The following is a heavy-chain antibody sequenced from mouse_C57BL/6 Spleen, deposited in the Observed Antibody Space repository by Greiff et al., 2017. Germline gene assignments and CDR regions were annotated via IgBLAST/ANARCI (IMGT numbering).Heavy chain of an antibody. CDR2: IHPNSGST. D-gene: IGHD1-1*01. Sequence: QVQLQQPGAELVKPGASVKLSCKASGYTFTSYWMRWVKQRPGQGLEWIGMIHPNSGSTNYNEKFKSKATLTVDKSSSTAYMQLRSLTSEDSAVYYCARSGYGSSYYFDYWGQGTTLTVSS. CDR3: ARSGYGSSYYFDY. J-gene: IGHJ2*01. V-gene: IGHV1-64*01. CDR1: GYTFTSYW.